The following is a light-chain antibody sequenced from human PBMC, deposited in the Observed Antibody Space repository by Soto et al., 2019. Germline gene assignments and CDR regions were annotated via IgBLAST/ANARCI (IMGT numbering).Light chain of an antibody. Sequence: ETVLTQSPGTLSLSPGERATLSCRASQSVISFYLAWYQQKPGQPPRLLIYGASTRATGIPDRFSGTGSGTDFTLTITRLEREDSAVYYCQQYGTSPTFGQGTKVEIK. CDR2: GAS. CDR1: QSVISFY. J-gene: IGKJ1*01. CDR3: QQYGTSPT. V-gene: IGKV3-20*01.